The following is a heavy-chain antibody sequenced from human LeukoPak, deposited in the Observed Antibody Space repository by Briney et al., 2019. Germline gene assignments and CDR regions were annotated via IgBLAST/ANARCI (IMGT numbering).Heavy chain of an antibody. CDR1: GFTFRDYY. J-gene: IGHJ5*02. CDR2: ISSGRGDSI. D-gene: IGHD5-24*01. V-gene: IGHV3-11*01. CDR3: AREGEMATTYAP. Sequence: PGGALRLSCAASGFTFRDYYMSWVRQALGKGVEWLSYISSGRGDSIYYADSVKGRFTISRDNAKNSLFLQMSSLKAEGTAVYYCAREGEMATTYAPWGQGTLVTVSS.